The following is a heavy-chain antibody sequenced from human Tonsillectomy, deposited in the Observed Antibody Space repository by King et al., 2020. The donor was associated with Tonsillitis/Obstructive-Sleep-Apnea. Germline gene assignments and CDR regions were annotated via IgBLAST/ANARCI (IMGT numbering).Heavy chain of an antibody. V-gene: IGHV3-66*01. CDR1: GFIFSNSY. Sequence: VQLVESGGGLVQPGGSLRLSCAASGFIFSNSYMGWVRQSPGQGLEGVSVIFSNGYTFYADSVKGRFTLARDISKNMVYLQINSLRVEDSAVYYCVRDMNLELFQNWGRGTLVTVSS. CDR2: IFSNGYT. J-gene: IGHJ4*02. D-gene: IGHD1-1*01. CDR3: VRDMNLELFQN.